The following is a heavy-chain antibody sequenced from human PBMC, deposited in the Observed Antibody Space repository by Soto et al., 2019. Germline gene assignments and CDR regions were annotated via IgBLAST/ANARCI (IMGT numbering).Heavy chain of an antibody. D-gene: IGHD1-1*01. J-gene: IGHJ5*02. Sequence: GDSVKVSCKASGGTCSSYTISWVRQAPGQGLEWMGRIIPILGIANYAQKFQGRVTITADKSTSTAYMELSSLRSEDTAVYYCAIEREYIGNWFDPWGQGTLVYVSS. CDR3: AIEREYIGNWFDP. V-gene: IGHV1-69*04. CDR1: GGTCSSYT. CDR2: IIPILGIA.